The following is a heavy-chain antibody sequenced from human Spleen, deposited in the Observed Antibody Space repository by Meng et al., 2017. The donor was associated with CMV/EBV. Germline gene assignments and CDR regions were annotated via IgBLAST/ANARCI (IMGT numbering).Heavy chain of an antibody. J-gene: IGHJ6*02. CDR1: DYTFSSYG. CDR3: ARGMDFWSRERSYYYGMDV. V-gene: IGHV1-69*05. D-gene: IGHD3-3*01. CDR2: IIPIFGTA. Sequence: SVKVSCKASDYTFSSYGISWVRQAPGQGLEWMGGIIPIFGTANYAQKFQGRVTITTDESTSTAYMELSSLRSEDTAVYYCARGMDFWSRERSYYYGMDVWGQGTTVTVSS.